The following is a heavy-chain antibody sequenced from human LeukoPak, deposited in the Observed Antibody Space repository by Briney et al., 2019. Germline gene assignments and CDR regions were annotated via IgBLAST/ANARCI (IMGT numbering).Heavy chain of an antibody. CDR1: GFTFNNYA. D-gene: IGHD6-25*01. J-gene: IGHJ4*02. CDR2: ISYDGSNK. CDR3: AREASGYPNYFDY. Sequence: PGRSLRLSCAASGFTFNNYAMHWVREAPGKGLQWVAVISYDGSNKYYADSVKGRFTICRDNSKNTLYLQMNSLRAEDTAVYYCAREASGYPNYFDYWGQGTLVTVSS. V-gene: IGHV3-30*04.